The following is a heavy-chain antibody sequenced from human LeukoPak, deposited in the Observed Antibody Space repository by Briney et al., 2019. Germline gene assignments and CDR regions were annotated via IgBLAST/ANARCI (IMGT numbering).Heavy chain of an antibody. CDR3: ARLSQLLWFGELRGLDY. D-gene: IGHD3-10*01. CDR2: INHSGST. V-gene: IGHV4-34*01. Sequence: SETLSLTCAVYGGSFSGYYWSWIRQPPGKGLEWIGEINHSGSTNYNPSLKSRVTISVDTSKNQFSLKLSSVTAADTAVYYCARLSQLLWFGELRGLDYWGQGTLVTVSS. J-gene: IGHJ4*02. CDR1: GGSFSGYY.